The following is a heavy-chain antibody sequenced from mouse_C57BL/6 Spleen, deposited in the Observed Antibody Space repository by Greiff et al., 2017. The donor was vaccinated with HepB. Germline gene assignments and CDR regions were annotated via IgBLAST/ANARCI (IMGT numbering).Heavy chain of an antibody. CDR3: ARFGYDGDYFDY. V-gene: IGHV5-17*01. CDR2: ISSGSSTI. Sequence: EVKLMESGGGLVKPGGSLKLSCAASGFTFRDYGMHWVRQAPEKGLEWVAYISSGSSTIYYADTVKGRFTISRDNAKNTLFLQMTSLRSEDTAMYYCARFGYDGDYFDYWGQGTTLTVSS. D-gene: IGHD2-2*01. CDR1: GFTFRDYG. J-gene: IGHJ2*01.